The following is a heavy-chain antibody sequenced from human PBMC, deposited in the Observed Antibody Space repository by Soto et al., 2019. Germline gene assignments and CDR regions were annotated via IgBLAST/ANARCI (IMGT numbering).Heavy chain of an antibody. Sequence: PSETLSLTCTVSGGSINNYYWIWLQQPPGKGLEWIGLIYYTGSTNYNPSLKSRVTISVDTSKNQFSLKLNSVTAADTAVYYCAREPGTSGYPFHYWGQGTLVTVSS. J-gene: IGHJ4*02. D-gene: IGHD3-22*01. CDR3: AREPGTSGYPFHY. CDR1: GGSINNYY. CDR2: IYYTGST. V-gene: IGHV4-59*01.